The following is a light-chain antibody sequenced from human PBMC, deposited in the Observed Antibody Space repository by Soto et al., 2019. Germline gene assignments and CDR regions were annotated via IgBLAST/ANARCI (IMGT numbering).Light chain of an antibody. CDR1: SSDVGGYNY. Sequence: QSVLTQPASVSGSPGQSITISCTGTSSDVGGYNYVSWYQQYPGKAPKLIIYDVSNRPSGVSNRFSGSKSGNTASLTISGLQAEDEADYYCSSYTSSSNYVFGTGTKLTVL. CDR2: DVS. V-gene: IGLV2-14*03. J-gene: IGLJ1*01. CDR3: SSYTSSSNYV.